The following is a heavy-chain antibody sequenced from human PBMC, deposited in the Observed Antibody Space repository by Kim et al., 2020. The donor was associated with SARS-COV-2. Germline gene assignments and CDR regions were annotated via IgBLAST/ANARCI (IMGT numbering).Heavy chain of an antibody. CDR3: ARDEEWELTHYYYYGMDV. CDR1: GYTFTSYG. Sequence: ASVKVSCKASGYTFTSYGISWVRQAPGQGLEWMGWISAYNGNTNYAQKLQGRVTMTTDTSTSTAYMELRSLRSDDTAVYYCARDEEWELTHYYYYGMDVWGQGTTVTVSS. CDR2: ISAYNGNT. V-gene: IGHV1-18*01. D-gene: IGHD1-26*01. J-gene: IGHJ6*02.